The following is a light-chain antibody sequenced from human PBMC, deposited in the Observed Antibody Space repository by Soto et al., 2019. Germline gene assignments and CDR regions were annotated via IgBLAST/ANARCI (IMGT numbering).Light chain of an antibody. J-gene: IGKJ1*01. Sequence: EIVLTQSPATLSLSPGERATLSCRASQSIGLAIAWYQHKPGQAPRLLIFDASQRATGIPARFRGSGSGTDFTLSISSLEPEDFAVYYCQQRTDRPPWTFGQGTKGES. V-gene: IGKV3-11*01. CDR3: QQRTDRPPWT. CDR2: DAS. CDR1: QSIGLA.